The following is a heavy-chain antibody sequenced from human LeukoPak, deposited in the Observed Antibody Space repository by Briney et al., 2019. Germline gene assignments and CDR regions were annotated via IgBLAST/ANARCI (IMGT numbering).Heavy chain of an antibody. CDR1: GGSFSGYY. CDR3: ARGTSHSSRMDV. D-gene: IGHD2-15*01. Sequence: SETLSLTCAVYGGSFSGYYWGWIRQPPGKGLEWIGEINHSGSTNYNPSLKSRVTISVDTSKNQFSLKLSSVTAADTAVYYCARGTSHSSRMDVWGQGTTVTVSS. V-gene: IGHV4-34*01. J-gene: IGHJ6*02. CDR2: INHSGST.